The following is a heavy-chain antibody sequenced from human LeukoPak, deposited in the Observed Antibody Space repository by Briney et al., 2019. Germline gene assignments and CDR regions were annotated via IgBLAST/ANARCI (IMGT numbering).Heavy chain of an antibody. D-gene: IGHD5-18*01. CDR2: ISYDGINK. Sequence: PGGSLRLSCAASGFTFNSYAMHWVRQAPGKGLEWVAVISYDGINKYYADSVKGRFTISRDNSKNTLYLQMNSLRLEDTAVYYCARVLGGYSYGDFWGQGTLVTVSS. CDR1: GFTFNSYA. V-gene: IGHV3-30-3*01. CDR3: ARVLGGYSYGDF. J-gene: IGHJ4*02.